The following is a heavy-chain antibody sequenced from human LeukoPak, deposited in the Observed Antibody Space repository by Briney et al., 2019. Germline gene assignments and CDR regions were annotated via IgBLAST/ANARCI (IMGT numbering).Heavy chain of an antibody. CDR3: ARVGYDSSGYYYVYDY. V-gene: IGHV1-8*01. J-gene: IGHJ4*02. CDR1: GYTFTSYD. Sequence: ASVKLSCKASGYTFTSYDINWVRQATGQGLEWMGWMNPNSGNTGYAQKFQGRVTMTRNTSISTAYMELSSLRSEDTAVYYCARVGYDSSGYYYVYDYWGQGTLVTVSS. CDR2: MNPNSGNT. D-gene: IGHD3-22*01.